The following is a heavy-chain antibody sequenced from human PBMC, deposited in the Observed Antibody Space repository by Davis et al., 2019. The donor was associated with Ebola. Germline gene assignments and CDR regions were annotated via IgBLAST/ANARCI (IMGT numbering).Heavy chain of an antibody. CDR2: IYTSGST. Sequence: PSETLSLTCTVSGGSISSYYWSWIRQPAGKGLEWIGRIYTSGSTNYNPSLKSRVTMSVDTSKNQFSLKLSSVTAADTAVYYCASSPRSGSYSRGYYYGMDVWGQGTTVTVSS. CDR1: GGSISSYY. J-gene: IGHJ6*02. D-gene: IGHD1-26*01. V-gene: IGHV4-4*07. CDR3: ASSPRSGSYSRGYYYGMDV.